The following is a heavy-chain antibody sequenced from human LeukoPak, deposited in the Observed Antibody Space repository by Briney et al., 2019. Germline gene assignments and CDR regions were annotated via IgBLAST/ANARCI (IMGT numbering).Heavy chain of an antibody. CDR1: GFTFGDYA. CDR3: TRDLSFSIRYFDWLLLDY. Sequence: GGSLRLSCTASGFTFGDYAMSWVRQAPGKGLEWVGFIRSKAYGGTTEYAASVKGRLTISRDDSKSIAYLQMNSLKTEDTAVYYCTRDLSFSIRYFDWLLLDYWGQGTLVTVSS. V-gene: IGHV3-49*04. CDR2: IRSKAYGGTT. D-gene: IGHD3-9*01. J-gene: IGHJ4*02.